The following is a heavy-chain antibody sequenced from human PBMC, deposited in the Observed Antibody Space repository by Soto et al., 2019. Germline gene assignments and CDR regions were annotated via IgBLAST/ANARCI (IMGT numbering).Heavy chain of an antibody. CDR3: ARSCTNGVFFVFIGYYYYYMEV. J-gene: IGHJ6*03. CDR2: ISAYNGNT. CDR1: GYTFTSYG. V-gene: IGHV1-18*01. D-gene: IGHD2-8*01. Sequence: GASVKVSCKASGYTFTSYGISWVRQAPGQGLEWMGWISAYNGNTNYAQKLQGRVTMTTDTSTSTAYMELRSLRSVDTAVYYCARSCTNGVFFVFIGYYYYYMEVWGQGTTVTVSS.